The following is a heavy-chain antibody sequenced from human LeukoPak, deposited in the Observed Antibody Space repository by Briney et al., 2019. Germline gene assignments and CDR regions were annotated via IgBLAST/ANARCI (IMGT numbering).Heavy chain of an antibody. J-gene: IGHJ4*02. V-gene: IGHV4-34*01. Sequence: SETLSLTCAVYGGSFSGYYWSWIRQPPGKGLERIGEINHSGSTNYNPSLKSRVTISVDTSKNQFSLKLSSVTAADTAVYYCAREVQLWVYDYWGQGTLVTVSS. CDR2: INHSGST. CDR3: AREVQLWVYDY. D-gene: IGHD5-18*01. CDR1: GGSFSGYY.